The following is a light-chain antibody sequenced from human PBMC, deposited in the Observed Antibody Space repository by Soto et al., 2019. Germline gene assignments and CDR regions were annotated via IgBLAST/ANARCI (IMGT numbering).Light chain of an antibody. CDR2: EIN. V-gene: IGLV2-18*02. CDR3: SSYTSSSTYV. CDR1: SSDVGSYNR. Sequence: QSALTQPPSVSGSPGQSVTISCTGTSSDVGSYNRVSWYQQPPGTAHKLMIYEINNRPSGVPDRFSGSKSGNTASLTISGLQTEDEADYYCSSYTSSSTYVFGTGTKVTV. J-gene: IGLJ1*01.